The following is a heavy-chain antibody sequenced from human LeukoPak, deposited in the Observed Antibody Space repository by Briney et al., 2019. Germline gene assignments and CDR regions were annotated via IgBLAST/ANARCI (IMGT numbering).Heavy chain of an antibody. V-gene: IGHV3-23*01. D-gene: IGHD2-15*01. CDR1: GFTFSSYA. J-gene: IGHJ4*02. CDR2: ISGSGGST. Sequence: PGGSLRLSCAASGFTFSSYAMSWVRQAPGKGLEWVSAISGSGGSTYYADSVKGRFTISRDNSKNTLYLQMNSLRAEDTAVDDCAKDRLVVVAATVSDWGQGTLVTVSS. CDR3: AKDRLVVVAATVSD.